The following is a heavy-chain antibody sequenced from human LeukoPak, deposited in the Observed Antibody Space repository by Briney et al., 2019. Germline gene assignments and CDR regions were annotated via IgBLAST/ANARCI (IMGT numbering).Heavy chain of an antibody. D-gene: IGHD6-13*01. Sequence: SVKVSCKASGGTFSSYAISWVRQAPGQGLEWMGGIIPIFGTANYAQKFQGRVTITADESTSTAYMELSSLRSEDTAVYYCASGYSSSWAVFDPWGQGTLVTVSS. V-gene: IGHV1-69*13. CDR1: GGTFSSYA. J-gene: IGHJ5*02. CDR2: IIPIFGTA. CDR3: ASGYSSSWAVFDP.